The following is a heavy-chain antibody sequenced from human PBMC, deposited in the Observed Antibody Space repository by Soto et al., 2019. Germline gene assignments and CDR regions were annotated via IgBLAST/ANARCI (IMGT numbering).Heavy chain of an antibody. Sequence: PSETLSLTCTVSGGSISSGGYYWSWIRQHPGKGLEWIGYIYYSGSTYYNPPLKSRVTISVDTSKNQFSLKLSSVTAADTAVYYCARAPYYDFWSGYPPLGMDVWGQGTTVTVSS. CDR3: ARAPYYDFWSGYPPLGMDV. J-gene: IGHJ6*02. D-gene: IGHD3-3*01. CDR2: IYYSGST. CDR1: GGSISSGGYY. V-gene: IGHV4-31*03.